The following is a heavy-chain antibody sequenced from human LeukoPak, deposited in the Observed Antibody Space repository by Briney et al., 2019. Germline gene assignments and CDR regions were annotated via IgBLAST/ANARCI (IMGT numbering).Heavy chain of an antibody. CDR1: NYTFSNYG. Sequence: EASVKVSCKTSNYTFSNYGITWVRQAPGQGLEWMGWIGAYSGNSEFAQKFQGRVTITTDASSGTAYMDLTNLTPDDTAVYFCARDSSAFYGSEYFQHWGQGTLVTVSS. D-gene: IGHD2/OR15-2a*01. CDR2: IGAYSGNS. J-gene: IGHJ1*01. V-gene: IGHV1-18*01. CDR3: ARDSSAFYGSEYFQH.